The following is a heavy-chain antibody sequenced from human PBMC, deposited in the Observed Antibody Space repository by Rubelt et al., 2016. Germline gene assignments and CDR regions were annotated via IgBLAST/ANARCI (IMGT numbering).Heavy chain of an antibody. Sequence: VQLVESGGGLVQPGGSLRLSCAASGFTFSDHYMDWVRQAPGKGLEWVAVISYDGSNKYYADSVKGRFTISRDNSKNTLYLQMNSLRAEDTAVYYCAREGEDPGYGMDVWGQGTTVTVSS. CDR2: ISYDGSNK. CDR3: AREGEDPGYGMDV. V-gene: IGHV3-30*03. J-gene: IGHJ6*02. D-gene: IGHD3-16*01. CDR1: GFTFSDHY.